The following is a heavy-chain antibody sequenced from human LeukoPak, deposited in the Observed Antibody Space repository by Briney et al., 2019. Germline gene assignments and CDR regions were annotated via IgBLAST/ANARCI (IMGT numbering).Heavy chain of an antibody. CDR1: GGSISSYY. Sequence: SETLSLTRTVSGGSISSYYWSWIRQPAGKGLEWIGRIYTSGSTNYNPSLKSRVTMSVDTSKNQFSLKLSSVTAADTAVYYCARGRIVVVPAAPSYYYMDVWGKGTTVTVSS. CDR3: ARGRIVVVPAAPSYYYMDV. D-gene: IGHD2-2*01. J-gene: IGHJ6*03. V-gene: IGHV4-4*07. CDR2: IYTSGST.